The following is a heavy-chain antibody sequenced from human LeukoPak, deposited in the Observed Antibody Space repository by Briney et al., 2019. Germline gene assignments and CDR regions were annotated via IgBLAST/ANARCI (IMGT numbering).Heavy chain of an antibody. CDR3: ARGSYSGYDSWLN. J-gene: IGHJ4*02. CDR2: IYYSGST. CDR1: GGSISSYY. D-gene: IGHD5-12*01. Sequence: SETLSLTCTVSGGSISSYYWSWIRQPPGKGLEWIGYIYYSGSTNYNPSLKSRVTISVDTSKNQFSLKLSSVTAADTAVYYCARGSYSGYDSWLNWGQGTPVTVSS. V-gene: IGHV4-59*01.